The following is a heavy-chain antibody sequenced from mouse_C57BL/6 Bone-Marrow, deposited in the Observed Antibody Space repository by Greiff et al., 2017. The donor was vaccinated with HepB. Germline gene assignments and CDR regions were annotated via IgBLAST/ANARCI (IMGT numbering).Heavy chain of an antibody. CDR2: IYPGGGYT. J-gene: IGHJ3*01. CDR1: GYTFTNYW. D-gene: IGHD2-1*01. CDR3: ARLGNSAWFAY. Sequence: VQGVESGAELVRPGTSVKMSCKASGYTFTNYWIGWAKQRPGHGLEWIGDIYPGGGYTNYNEKFKGKATLTADKSSSTAYMQFSSLTSEDSAIYYCARLGNSAWFAYWGQGTLVTVSA. V-gene: IGHV1-63*01.